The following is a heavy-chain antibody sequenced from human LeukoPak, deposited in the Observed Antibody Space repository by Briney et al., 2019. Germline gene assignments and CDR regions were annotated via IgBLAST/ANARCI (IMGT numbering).Heavy chain of an antibody. CDR1: GGSIRSYY. CDR2: IYYSGST. CDR3: ARTGSTVTMLYPFDH. D-gene: IGHD4-17*01. Sequence: SETLSLTCTVSGGSIRSYYWSWIRQPPGKGLEWIGYIYYSGSTNYNPSLKSRVSISVDASKNQFSLKLSSVTAADTAVYYCARTGSTVTMLYPFDHWGQGTLVTVSS. J-gene: IGHJ4*02. V-gene: IGHV4-59*01.